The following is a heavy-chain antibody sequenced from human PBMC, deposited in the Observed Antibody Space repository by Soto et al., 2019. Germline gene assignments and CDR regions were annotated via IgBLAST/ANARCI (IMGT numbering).Heavy chain of an antibody. Sequence: QVQLQESGPGLVKPSQTLSLTCTVSGGSISNNAYYWSWIRQTPGKGLEWIGHIYNSGSAYTNPYLESRPIISVDTSKNQFSLNLKSVTAADTAVYYCARGPSADKVDYWGQGTLVTVSS. V-gene: IGHV4-30-4*01. D-gene: IGHD3-3*01. J-gene: IGHJ4*02. CDR3: ARGPSADKVDY. CDR1: GGSISNNAYY. CDR2: IYNSGSA.